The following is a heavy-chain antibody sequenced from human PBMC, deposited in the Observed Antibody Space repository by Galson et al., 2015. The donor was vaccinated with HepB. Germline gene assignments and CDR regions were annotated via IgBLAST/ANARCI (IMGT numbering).Heavy chain of an antibody. J-gene: IGHJ4*02. CDR3: ARDTVQTGISGSTTLDW. D-gene: IGHD1-7*01. CDR2: ISGYNGNT. V-gene: IGHV1-18*01. CDR1: GYTFSNYG. Sequence: SVKVSCKASGYTFSNYGISWVRQAPGQGLEWMGWISGYNGNTNYAQKLQDRVTLTTDTSTSTAYMEVRSLRSDDTAVYYCARDTVQTGISGSTTLDWWGQRSLVSVS.